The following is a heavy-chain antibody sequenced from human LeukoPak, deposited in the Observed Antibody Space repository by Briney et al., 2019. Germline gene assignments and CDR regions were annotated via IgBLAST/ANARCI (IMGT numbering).Heavy chain of an antibody. V-gene: IGHV3-30*03. CDR1: GFTFSSYG. CDR3: ARDSGGFRELLILDY. Sequence: GGSLRLSCAASGFTFSSYGMHWVRQAPGKGLEWVAVISYDGSSKYYADSVKGRFTISRDNSKNTLYLQMNSLRAEDTAVYYCARDSGGFRELLILDYWGQGTLVTVSS. J-gene: IGHJ4*02. D-gene: IGHD3-10*01. CDR2: ISYDGSSK.